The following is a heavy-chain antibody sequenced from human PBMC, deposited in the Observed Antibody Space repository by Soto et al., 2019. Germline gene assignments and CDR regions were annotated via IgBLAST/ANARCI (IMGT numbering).Heavy chain of an antibody. V-gene: IGHV3-74*01. J-gene: IGHJ4*02. Sequence: EVQLVESGGDLVQPGGSLRLSCAASGFTFTSHWMHWVRQAPGKGLVWVSRIKSDGSGTIYADSVKGRFTISRDNAKNTLYLQMNSRRADDTAVYVCAREWTRTGWPFESWGQGTLVTVSS. CDR1: GFTFTSHW. CDR3: AREWTRTGWPFES. CDR2: IKSDGSGT. D-gene: IGHD2-15*01.